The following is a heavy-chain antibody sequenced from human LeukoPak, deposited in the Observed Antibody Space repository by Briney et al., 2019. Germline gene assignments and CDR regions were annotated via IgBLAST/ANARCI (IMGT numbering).Heavy chain of an antibody. CDR1: GFTFGDHA. D-gene: IGHD5-18*01. CDR3: AKDGGEYSYGFYYFDY. V-gene: IGHV3-23*01. CDR2: ISGSGGST. Sequence: PGGSLRLSCTASGFTFGDHAMSWVRQAPGKGLEWVSAISGSGGSTYYVDSVKGRFTISRDNSKNTLYLQMNSLRAEDTAVYYCAKDGGEYSYGFYYFDYWGQGTLVTVSS. J-gene: IGHJ4*02.